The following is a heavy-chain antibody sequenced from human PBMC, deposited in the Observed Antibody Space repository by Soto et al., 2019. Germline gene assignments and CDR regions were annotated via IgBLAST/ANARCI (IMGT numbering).Heavy chain of an antibody. Sequence: GGSLRLSCAASGFTVSSNHMSWVRQAPGKGLQWVSVIYSGGSTYYADSVKGRFTISRDNSKNTLYLQMNSLRAEDTAVYYCAIDLTGTFHYWRQGSPVTVS. CDR3: AIDLTGTFHY. V-gene: IGHV3-53*01. CDR1: GFTVSSNH. J-gene: IGHJ1*01. CDR2: IYSGGST. D-gene: IGHD1-7*01.